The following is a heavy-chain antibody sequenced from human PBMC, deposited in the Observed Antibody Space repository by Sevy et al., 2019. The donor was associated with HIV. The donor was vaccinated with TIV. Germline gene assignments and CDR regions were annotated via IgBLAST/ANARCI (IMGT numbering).Heavy chain of an antibody. CDR3: ARGIRGGAFDI. V-gene: IGHV3-48*01. Sequence: GGSLRLSCAASGFTFSSYSMNWVRQAPGKGLEWVSYISSSSSSIYYADSVKGRFTISRDNAKNSLYLQMNSLRAEDTAVYYCARGIRGGAFDIWGQWTLVTVSS. CDR1: GFTFSSYS. D-gene: IGHD3-16*01. J-gene: IGHJ3*02. CDR2: ISSSSSSI.